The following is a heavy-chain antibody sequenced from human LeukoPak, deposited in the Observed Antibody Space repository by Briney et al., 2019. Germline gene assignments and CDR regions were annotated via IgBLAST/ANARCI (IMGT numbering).Heavy chain of an antibody. CDR1: GFTFSSYG. CDR2: ISGSGGTT. Sequence: GGSLRLSCAASGFTFSSYGMPWVRQAPGKGLEWVSGISGSGGTTCYADSVKGRFTISRDNSKNTLYLQMNSLRAEDTAVYYCAKDRAATGTVNYFDYWGQGTLVTVSS. CDR3: AKDRAATGTVNYFDY. V-gene: IGHV3-23*01. J-gene: IGHJ4*02. D-gene: IGHD6-13*01.